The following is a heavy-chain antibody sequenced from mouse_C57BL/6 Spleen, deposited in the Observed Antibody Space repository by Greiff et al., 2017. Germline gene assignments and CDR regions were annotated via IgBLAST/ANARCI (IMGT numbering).Heavy chain of an antibody. V-gene: IGHV14-4*01. CDR1: GFNIKDDY. CDR2: IDPENGDT. CDR3: TDYGSSYDWYFDV. Sequence: VQLQQSGAELVRPGASVKLSCTASGFNIKDDYMHWVKQRPEQGLEWIGWIDPENGDTEYASKFQGKATITADTSSNTAYMQLSSLTSEDTAVYYCTDYGSSYDWYFDVWGTGTTVTVAS. J-gene: IGHJ1*03. D-gene: IGHD1-1*01.